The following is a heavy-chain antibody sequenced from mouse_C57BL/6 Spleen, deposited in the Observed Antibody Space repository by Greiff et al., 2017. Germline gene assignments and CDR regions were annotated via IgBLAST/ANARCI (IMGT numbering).Heavy chain of an antibody. CDR2: IDPSDSET. Sequence: QVQLQQPGAELVRPGSSVKLSCKASGYTFTSYWMHWVKQRPIQGLEWIGNIDPSDSETHYNQKFKDKATLTVDKSSSTAYMQLSSLTSEDSAVYYCARGDYYVSSPYWYFDVWGTGTTVTVSS. J-gene: IGHJ1*03. D-gene: IGHD1-1*01. CDR1: GYTFTSYW. CDR3: ARGDYYVSSPYWYFDV. V-gene: IGHV1-52*01.